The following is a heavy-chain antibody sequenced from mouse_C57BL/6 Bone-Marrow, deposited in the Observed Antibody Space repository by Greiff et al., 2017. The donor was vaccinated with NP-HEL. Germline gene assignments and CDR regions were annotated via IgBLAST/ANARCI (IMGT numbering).Heavy chain of an antibody. Sequence: QVHVKQSGAELVRPGASVKLSCKASGYTFTDYYINWVKQRPGQGLEWIARIYPGSGNTYYNEKFKGKATLTAEKSSSTAYMQLSSLTSEDSAVYFCARDDGYYAYWGQGTTLTVSS. CDR3: ARDDGYYAY. D-gene: IGHD2-3*01. V-gene: IGHV1-76*01. J-gene: IGHJ2*01. CDR2: IYPGSGNT. CDR1: GYTFTDYY.